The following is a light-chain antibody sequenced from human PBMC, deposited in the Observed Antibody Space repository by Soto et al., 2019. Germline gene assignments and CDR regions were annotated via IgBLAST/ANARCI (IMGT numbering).Light chain of an antibody. Sequence: SARSPPSSVSGSPGQSITISCTGTISDVGGYDYVSWYQQHPGKAPKFMIYEVTNRPSGVSHRFSGSKSGNTASLTISGLQAEDEADYYCSSYTTTSTYVFGTGTKVTVL. J-gene: IGLJ1*01. CDR1: ISDVGGYDY. CDR3: SSYTTTSTYV. V-gene: IGLV2-14*01. CDR2: EVT.